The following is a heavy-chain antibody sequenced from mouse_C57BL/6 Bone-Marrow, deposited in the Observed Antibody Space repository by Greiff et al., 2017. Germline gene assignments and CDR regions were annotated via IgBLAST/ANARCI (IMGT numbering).Heavy chain of an antibody. J-gene: IGHJ3*01. CDR3: AREDYYYGSGAWFAY. Sequence: QVQLQQPGAELVKPGASVKLSCKASGYTFTSYWMQWVKQRPGQGLEWIGEIDPSDSYTNYNQKFKGKATLTVDTSSSTAYMQLSSLTSEDSAVYCGAREDYYYGSGAWFAYWGQGTLVTVSA. V-gene: IGHV1-50*01. CDR2: IDPSDSYT. D-gene: IGHD1-1*01. CDR1: GYTFTSYW.